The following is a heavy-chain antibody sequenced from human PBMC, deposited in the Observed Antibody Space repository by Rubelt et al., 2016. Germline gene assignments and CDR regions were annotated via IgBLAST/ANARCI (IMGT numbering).Heavy chain of an antibody. CDR3: ARLRADRPSDKAGDYIAS. CDR2: IYPGDSDT. Sequence: EVQLVQSGAEVKKPGESLKISCKGSGCSFTSYWIGWVRQMPGKGLEWMGIIYPGDSDTRYGPPFRGAVTISAGKSISTAYMRWSSLKASDTAMYFCARLRADRPSDKAGDYIASWGQGALVTVSS. V-gene: IGHV5-51*01. D-gene: IGHD2-15*01. J-gene: IGHJ1*01. CDR1: GCSFTSYW.